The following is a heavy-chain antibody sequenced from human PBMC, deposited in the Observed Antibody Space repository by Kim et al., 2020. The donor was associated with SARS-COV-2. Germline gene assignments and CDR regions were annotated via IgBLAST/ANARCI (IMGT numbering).Heavy chain of an antibody. Sequence: SETLSLTCTVSGGSVSSGHYWSWNRQPPGKGLEWIGYVSYTGSTKYNPSLNSRVSISLDTSKNQFSLTLNSVTAADTAVYYCVQDWGRAAAGWGRGTLVTVSS. CDR3: VQDWGRAAAG. V-gene: IGHV4-61*01. CDR1: GGSVSSGHY. J-gene: IGHJ4*02. CDR2: VSYTGST. D-gene: IGHD6-13*01.